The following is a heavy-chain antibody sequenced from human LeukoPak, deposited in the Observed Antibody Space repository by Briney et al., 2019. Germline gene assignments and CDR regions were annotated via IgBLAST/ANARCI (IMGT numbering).Heavy chain of an antibody. V-gene: IGHV3-23*01. CDR3: AREGSYCSSTSCTTYYYYGMDV. D-gene: IGHD2-2*01. J-gene: IGHJ6*02. CDR1: GFTFSSYA. Sequence: PGGSLRLSCAASGFTFSSYAMSWVRQAPGKGLEWVSAISGSGGSTYYADSVKGRFTTFRDNSKNTLYLQMNSLRAEDTAVYYCAREGSYCSSTSCTTYYYYGMDVWGQGTTVTVSS. CDR2: ISGSGGST.